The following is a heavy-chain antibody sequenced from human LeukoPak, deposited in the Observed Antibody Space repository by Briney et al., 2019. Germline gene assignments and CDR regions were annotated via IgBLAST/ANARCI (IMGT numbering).Heavy chain of an antibody. CDR1: GYTFTGYY. D-gene: IGHD2-15*01. CDR2: INPNSGGT. Sequence: GASVKVSCKASGYTFTGYYMHWVRQAPGQGLEWMGWINPNSGGTNYAQKFQGWVTMTRDTSISTAYMELSRLRSDDTAVYYCARAPPASYCSGGSCYFEYYYGMDVWGQGTTVTVSS. V-gene: IGHV1-2*04. J-gene: IGHJ6*02. CDR3: ARAPPASYCSGGSCYFEYYYGMDV.